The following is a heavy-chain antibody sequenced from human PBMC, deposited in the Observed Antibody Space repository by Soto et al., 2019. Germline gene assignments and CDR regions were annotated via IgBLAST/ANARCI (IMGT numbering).Heavy chain of an antibody. V-gene: IGHV3-11*01. CDR1: GFTFSDYY. CDR3: AKDLMAAANTGWFDP. J-gene: IGHJ5*02. CDR2: ISSGGNTV. D-gene: IGHD6-13*01. Sequence: QVQLVESGGGLVKPGGSMRLSCATSGFTFSDYYMRWIRQAPGKGLEWVSYISSGGNTVDHADSAKGRFTISRYNAKNSVYLQMNSLRAEDTAVYYCAKDLMAAANTGWFDPWGQGTLVTVSS.